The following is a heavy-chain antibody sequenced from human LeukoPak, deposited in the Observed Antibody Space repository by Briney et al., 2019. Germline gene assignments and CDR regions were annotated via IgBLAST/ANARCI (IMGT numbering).Heavy chain of an antibody. CDR1: GFTFSSCA. CDR2: ISYDGSNK. CDR3: ATDYGDTSSSSLFDY. D-gene: IGHD4-17*01. Sequence: GGSLRLSCAASGFTFSSCAMHWVRQAPGKGLEWVALISYDGSNKYYADSVKGRFTISRDNSKNTLYLQMNSLRAEDTAVYYCATDYGDTSSSSLFDYWGQGTLVTVSS. J-gene: IGHJ4*02. V-gene: IGHV3-30*03.